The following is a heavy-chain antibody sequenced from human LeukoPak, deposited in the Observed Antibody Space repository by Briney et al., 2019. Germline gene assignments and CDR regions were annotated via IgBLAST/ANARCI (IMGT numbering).Heavy chain of an antibody. D-gene: IGHD6-13*01. CDR2: ISGSGGST. CDR3: AKDDGSSWYGGDYFDY. J-gene: IGHJ4*02. Sequence: PGGSRKLSCAASGFTFSSYAMSWVRQAPGKGLEWVSAISGSGGSTYYADSVKGRFTISRDNSKNTLYLQMNSLRAEDTAVYYCAKDDGSSWYGGDYFDYWGQGTLVTVSS. CDR1: GFTFSSYA. V-gene: IGHV3-23*01.